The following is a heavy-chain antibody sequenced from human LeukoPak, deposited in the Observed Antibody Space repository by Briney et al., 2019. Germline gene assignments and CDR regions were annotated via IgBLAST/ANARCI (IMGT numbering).Heavy chain of an antibody. D-gene: IGHD3-3*01. CDR1: GFTFSSYG. CDR2: ISYDGSNK. J-gene: IGHJ6*02. CDR3: AKAAPYYDFWSGYPGRYGMDV. Sequence: GGSLRLSCAASGFTFSSYGMHWVRQAPGKGLEWVAVISYDGSNKYYADSVKGRFTISRDNSKNTLYLQMNSLRAEDTAVYYCAKAAPYYDFWSGYPGRYGMDVWGQGTTVTVSS. V-gene: IGHV3-30*18.